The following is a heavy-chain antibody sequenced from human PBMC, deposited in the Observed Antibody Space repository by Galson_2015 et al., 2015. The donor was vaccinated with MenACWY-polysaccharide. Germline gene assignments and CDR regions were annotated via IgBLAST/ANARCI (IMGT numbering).Heavy chain of an antibody. CDR1: GFTFSGYS. CDR2: LSGPGDAT. Sequence: SLRLSCAASGFTFSGYSMSWVRQAPGKGPEWVSALSGPGDATFYADPVRGRFTISRDNSQNTLYLHMSSLRVDDTAVYFCAKDLHWYGMDVWGHGTTVTVS. J-gene: IGHJ6*02. CDR3: AKDLHWYGMDV. D-gene: IGHD3/OR15-3a*01. V-gene: IGHV3-23*01.